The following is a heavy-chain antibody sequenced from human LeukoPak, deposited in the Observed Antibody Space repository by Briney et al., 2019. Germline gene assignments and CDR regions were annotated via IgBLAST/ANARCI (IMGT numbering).Heavy chain of an antibody. J-gene: IGHJ4*02. Sequence: SETLSLTCTVSGGSISSGDYYWSWIRQPPGKGLEWIGYIYYSGSTYYNPSLKSRVTISVDTSKNQFSLKLSSVTAADMAVYYCARGDFDSPDYWGQGTLVTVSS. CDR1: GGSISSGDYY. CDR3: ARGDFDSPDY. D-gene: IGHD3-9*01. CDR2: IYYSGST. V-gene: IGHV4-30-4*01.